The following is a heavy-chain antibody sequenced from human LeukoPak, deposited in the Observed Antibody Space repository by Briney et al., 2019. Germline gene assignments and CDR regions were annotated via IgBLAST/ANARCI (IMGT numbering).Heavy chain of an antibody. CDR3: ARVTDFWSGYYTKWFDP. D-gene: IGHD3-3*01. V-gene: IGHV4-38-2*02. J-gene: IGHJ5*02. CDR2: IYHSGST. CDR1: GYSISGGYY. Sequence: KPSETLSLTCPVSGYSISGGYYWGWIRQPPGKGLEWIGSIYHSGSTYYNPSLKSRVTISVDTSKNQFSLKLSSVTAADTAVYYCARVTDFWSGYYTKWFDPWGQGTLVTVSS.